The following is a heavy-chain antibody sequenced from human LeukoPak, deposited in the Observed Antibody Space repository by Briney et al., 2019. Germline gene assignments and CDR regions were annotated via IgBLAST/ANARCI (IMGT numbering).Heavy chain of an antibody. V-gene: IGHV4-59*08. CDR3: ARHVRGSSGSYGSIPFDY. CDR2: IYYTGST. J-gene: IGHJ4*02. D-gene: IGHD3-10*01. CDR1: GGSIRSYY. Sequence: SETLSLTCTVSGGSIRSYYWSWIRQPPGKGLEWFGYIYYTGSTNYNPSLKSRVTISVDTSKNQFSLKLSSVTAADTAVYYCARHVRGSSGSYGSIPFDYWGQGTLVTVSS.